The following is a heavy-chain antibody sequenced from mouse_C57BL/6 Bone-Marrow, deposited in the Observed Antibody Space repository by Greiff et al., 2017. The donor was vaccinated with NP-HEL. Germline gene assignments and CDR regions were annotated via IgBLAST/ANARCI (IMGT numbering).Heavy chain of an antibody. CDR2: INPYNGGT. D-gene: IGHD2-4*01. CDR3: ARCLIYYDYPY. V-gene: IGHV1-19*01. J-gene: IGHJ3*01. Sequence: VQLQQSGPVLVKPGASVKMSCKASGYTFTDYYMNWVKQSHGKSLEWIGVINPYNGGTSYNQKFKGKATLTVDKSSSTAYMELNSLTSEDSAVYYCARCLIYYDYPYWGQGTLVTVSA. CDR1: GYTFTDYY.